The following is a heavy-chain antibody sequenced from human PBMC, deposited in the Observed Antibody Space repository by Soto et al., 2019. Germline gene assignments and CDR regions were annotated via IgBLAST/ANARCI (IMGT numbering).Heavy chain of an antibody. Sequence: PSETLSLTCTVSGGSVSSGSHYWSWIRQPPGGGLEWIGYIYYSGSTKYTPSLKSRVTMSVDRSRNQFSLKLSSVTAADTAIYYCARAYYYYDSSGFDYWGQGILVTVSS. CDR3: ARAYYYYDSSGFDY. CDR2: IYYSGST. D-gene: IGHD3-22*01. V-gene: IGHV4-61*01. CDR1: GGSVSSGSHY. J-gene: IGHJ4*02.